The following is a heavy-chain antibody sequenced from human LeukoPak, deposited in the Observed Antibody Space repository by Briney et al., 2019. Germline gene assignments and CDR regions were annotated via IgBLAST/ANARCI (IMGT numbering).Heavy chain of an antibody. V-gene: IGHV3-30*03. CDR1: GFTFSSYG. D-gene: IGHD3-22*01. CDR3: ARESYDSSGYYGD. J-gene: IGHJ4*02. Sequence: GGSLRLSCAGSGFTFSSYGMHWVRQAPGKGLEWVTVISNDGSNLYYADSVKGRVTISRDNVKNSLYLQMNSLRAEDTAVYYCARESYDSSGYYGDWGQGTLVTVSS. CDR2: ISNDGSNL.